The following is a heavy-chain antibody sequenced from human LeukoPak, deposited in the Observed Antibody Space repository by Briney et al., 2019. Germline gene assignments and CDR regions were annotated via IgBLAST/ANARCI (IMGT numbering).Heavy chain of an antibody. CDR3: ARDPSSKSNAPGGYYFDY. Sequence: SETLSLTCTVSGGSISSYYWSWIRQPPGKGLEWIGYIYYSGSTNYNPSLKSRVTISVDTSKNQFSLKLSSVTAADTAVYYCARDPSSKSNAPGGYYFDYWGQGTLVTVSS. J-gene: IGHJ4*02. V-gene: IGHV4-59*12. CDR2: IYYSGST. D-gene: IGHD3-16*01. CDR1: GGSISSYY.